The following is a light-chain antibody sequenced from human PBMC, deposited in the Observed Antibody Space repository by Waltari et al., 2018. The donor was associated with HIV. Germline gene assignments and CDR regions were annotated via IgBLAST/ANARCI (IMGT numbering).Light chain of an antibody. V-gene: IGLV2-14*01. J-gene: IGLJ1*01. CDR1: NFDVGAYEY. CDR3: TSYTVTNTYV. Sequence: QSALTQPASVSGSPGQSITISCAGTNFDVGAYEYVSWFQQHPAKAPKLLISEVSARPPGVSERFSGSKSGNTASLTISGLQAEDEADYYCTSYTVTNTYVFGTGTKVAVL. CDR2: EVS.